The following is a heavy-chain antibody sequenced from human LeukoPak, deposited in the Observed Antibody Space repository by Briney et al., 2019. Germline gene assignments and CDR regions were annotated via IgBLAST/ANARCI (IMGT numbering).Heavy chain of an antibody. CDR1: GFTFSSYG. CDR3: ARVTYYYYMDV. J-gene: IGHJ6*03. D-gene: IGHD4-23*01. CDR2: ISSSSSTI. V-gene: IGHV3-48*01. Sequence: GGSLRLSCAASGFTFSSYGMHWVRQAPGKGLEWVSYISSSSSTIYYADSVKGRFTISRDNAKNSLYLQMNSLRAEDTAVYYCARVTYYYYMDVWGKGTTVTVSS.